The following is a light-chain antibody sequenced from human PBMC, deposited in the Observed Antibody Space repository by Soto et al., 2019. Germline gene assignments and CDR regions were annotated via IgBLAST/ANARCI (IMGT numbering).Light chain of an antibody. V-gene: IGKV3-20*01. J-gene: IGKJ3*01. CDR3: QQYGSSLLFT. CDR2: GAS. CDR1: QSVSSSY. Sequence: EIVLTQSPGTLSLSPGERATLSCRASQSVSSSYLAWYQQKPGQAPRHLIYGASSRATGIPDRFSGSGSGTDFPLTISRLEPEDFAVYYCQQYGSSLLFTFGPGTKVDIK.